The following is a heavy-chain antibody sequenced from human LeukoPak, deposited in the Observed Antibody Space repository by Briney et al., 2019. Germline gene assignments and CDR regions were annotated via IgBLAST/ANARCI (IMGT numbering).Heavy chain of an antibody. D-gene: IGHD3-22*01. V-gene: IGHV4-59*01. Sequence: PSETLSLTCTVSGGSISSYYWSWIRQPPGKGLEWIGYIYYSGSTNYNPSLKSRVTISVDTSKNQFSLKLSSVTAADTAVYYCARAGNYYDSSGYEDWFDPWGQGTLVTVSS. CDR1: GGSISSYY. CDR3: ARAGNYYDSSGYEDWFDP. CDR2: IYYSGST. J-gene: IGHJ5*02.